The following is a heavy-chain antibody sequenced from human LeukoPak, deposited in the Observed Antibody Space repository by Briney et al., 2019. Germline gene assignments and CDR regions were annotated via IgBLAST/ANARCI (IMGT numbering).Heavy chain of an antibody. D-gene: IGHD3-10*01. CDR2: TYHSGST. J-gene: IGHJ4*02. CDR3: ARAHGSPSVRLFDD. CDR1: GGSISIGDYY. Sequence: PSQTLSLTCTVSGGSISIGDYYWSWLRQPPGKGLEWIGYTYHSGSTYYNPSLKSRLTISVDTSKNKFSLNLNSVTAADTAVYYCARAHGSPSVRLFDDWGQGTLVTGSS. V-gene: IGHV4-30-4*01.